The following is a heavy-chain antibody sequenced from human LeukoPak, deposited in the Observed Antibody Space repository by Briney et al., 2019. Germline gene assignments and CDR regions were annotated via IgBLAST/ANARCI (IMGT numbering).Heavy chain of an antibody. CDR3: AKDRDYDFWSGYSESGRFDY. CDR1: GFTFSSYA. Sequence: AGRSLRPSCAASGFTFSSYAMSWVRQAPGKGLEWLSAISGSGGSTYYADSVKGRFTISRDNSKNTLYLQMNSLRAEDTAVYYCAKDRDYDFWSGYSESGRFDYWGQGTLVTVCS. D-gene: IGHD3-3*01. J-gene: IGHJ4*02. CDR2: ISGSGGST. V-gene: IGHV3-23*01.